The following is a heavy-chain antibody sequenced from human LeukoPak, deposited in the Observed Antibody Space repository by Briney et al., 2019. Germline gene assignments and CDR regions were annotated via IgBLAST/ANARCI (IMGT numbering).Heavy chain of an antibody. D-gene: IGHD6-13*01. V-gene: IGHV4-4*07. Sequence: PSETLSLTCTVSGGSISSYYWSWIRQPAGKGLEWIGRIYTSGSTNYNPSLKSRVTISVDTSKNQFSLKLSSVTAADTAVYYCARGDGSSSWYYRESKYNWFDPWGQGTLVAVSS. CDR2: IYTSGST. CDR3: ARGDGSSSWYYRESKYNWFDP. J-gene: IGHJ5*02. CDR1: GGSISSYY.